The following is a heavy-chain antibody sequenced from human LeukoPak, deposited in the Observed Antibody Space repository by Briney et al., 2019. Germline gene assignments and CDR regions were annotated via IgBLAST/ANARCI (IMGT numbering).Heavy chain of an antibody. V-gene: IGHV3-64*01. D-gene: IGHD6-19*01. CDR2: ISSNGGST. CDR1: GFTFSSYA. J-gene: IGHJ6*02. Sequence: PGGSLRLSCAAPGFTFSSYAMPWVRQAPGKGLEYVSAISSNGGSTYYAHSVKGRFTISRDNSKNTLYLQMGSLRAEDMAVYYCARGIAVAGLWAPFYYYYGMDVWGQGTTVTVSS. CDR3: ARGIAVAGLWAPFYYYYGMDV.